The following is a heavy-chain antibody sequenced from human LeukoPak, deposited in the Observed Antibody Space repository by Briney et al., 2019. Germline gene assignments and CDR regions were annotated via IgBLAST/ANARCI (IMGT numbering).Heavy chain of an antibody. CDR2: INHSGST. Sequence: SETLSLTCAVYGGSFSGYYWSWIRQPPGKGLEWIGEINHSGSTNYNPSLKSRVTISVDTSKNQFSLKLSSVTAADTAVYYCASHCSSTSCYRYYYYGMDVWGQGTTVTVSS. CDR1: GGSFSGYY. D-gene: IGHD2-2*01. J-gene: IGHJ6*02. V-gene: IGHV4-34*01. CDR3: ASHCSSTSCYRYYYYGMDV.